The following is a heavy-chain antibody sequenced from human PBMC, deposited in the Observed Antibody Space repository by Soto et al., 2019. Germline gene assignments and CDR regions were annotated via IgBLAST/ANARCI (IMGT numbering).Heavy chain of an antibody. V-gene: IGHV3-15*01. J-gene: IGHJ4*02. CDR1: GFTFGNAW. D-gene: IGHD2-8*01. CDR2: IKSKTDGGTT. Sequence: GGSLRLSCAASGFTFGNAWMSWVRQAPGKGLEWVGRIKSKTDGGTTDYAAPVKGRFTISRDDSKNTLYLQMNSLKTEDTAVYYCTTDPGVRSGPGYWGQGTLVTVSS. CDR3: TTDPGVRSGPGY.